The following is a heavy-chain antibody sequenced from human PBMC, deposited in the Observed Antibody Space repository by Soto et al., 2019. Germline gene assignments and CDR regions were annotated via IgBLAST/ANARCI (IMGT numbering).Heavy chain of an antibody. J-gene: IGHJ4*02. D-gene: IGHD3-22*01. V-gene: IGHV1-3*01. CDR1: GYTFTSYG. Sequence: ASVKVSCKASGYTFTSYGISWVRQAPGQRLEWMGWINAGNGNTKYSQKFQGRVTITRDTSASTAYMELSSLRSEDTAVYYCARAYYDSSGSTGDYWGQGTLVTVSS. CDR2: INAGNGNT. CDR3: ARAYYDSSGSTGDY.